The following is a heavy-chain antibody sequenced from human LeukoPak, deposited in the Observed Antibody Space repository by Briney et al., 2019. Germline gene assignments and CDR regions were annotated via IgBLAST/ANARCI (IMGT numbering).Heavy chain of an antibody. Sequence: PGGSLRLSCAASGFTFRSFGMHWVRQAPGKGLEWVSFIRSDGRATDYADSVKGRLTISRDNSRNTLYVQMNSLRDVDTAIYYCAKDRDGGNFYFDYWGQGILVTVSS. V-gene: IGHV3-30*02. CDR3: AKDRDGGNFYFDY. CDR1: GFTFRSFG. D-gene: IGHD4-23*01. CDR2: IRSDGRAT. J-gene: IGHJ4*02.